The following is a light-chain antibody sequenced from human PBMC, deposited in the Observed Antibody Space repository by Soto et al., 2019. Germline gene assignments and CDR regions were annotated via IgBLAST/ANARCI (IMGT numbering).Light chain of an antibody. CDR3: QQRSSWPHP. CDR1: QSIGGNF. CDR2: GAS. J-gene: IGKJ5*01. V-gene: IGKV3D-20*02. Sequence: EIVLTQSPGTLSLSPGEGATLSCRASQSIGGNFLAWYQQRRGQAPRLLIHGASNRATGIPDRFSGSGSGTDFTLTISSLEPEDFAVYYCQQRSSWPHPFGQGTRLEIK.